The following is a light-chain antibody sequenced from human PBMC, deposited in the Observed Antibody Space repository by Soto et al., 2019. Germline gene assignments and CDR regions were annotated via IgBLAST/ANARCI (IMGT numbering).Light chain of an antibody. CDR2: GVS. CDR1: QSVSRTY. J-gene: IGKJ2*01. Sequence: EIVLTQSPGTLSLSPGERATLSCRASQSVSRTYLAWYQQKPGQAPRLLIYGVSSRATGIPDRFSGSGSGTDFSLTISRLEPEDFAVYYCQRYDISPFPFGQGTKLEIK. V-gene: IGKV3-20*01. CDR3: QRYDISPFP.